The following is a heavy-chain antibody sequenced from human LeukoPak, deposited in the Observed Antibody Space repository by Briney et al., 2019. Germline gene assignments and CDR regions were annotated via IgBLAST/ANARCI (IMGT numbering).Heavy chain of an antibody. V-gene: IGHV3-30-3*01. J-gene: IGHJ4*02. Sequence: GGSLRLSCAASGFTFSSYAMHWVRQAPGKGLEWVAVISYDGSNKYYADSVKGRFTISRDNSKNTLYLQMNSLRAEDTAVYYCARDAGLPLDYWAREPWSPSPQ. CDR1: GFTFSSYA. CDR2: ISYDGSNK. CDR3: ARDAGLPLDY. D-gene: IGHD3-16*01.